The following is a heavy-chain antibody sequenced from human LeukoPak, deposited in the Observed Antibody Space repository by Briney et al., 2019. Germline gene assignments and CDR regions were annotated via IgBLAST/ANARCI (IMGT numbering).Heavy chain of an antibody. CDR3: AKDSTPDYGGNSQDY. CDR1: GFTFSSYG. V-gene: IGHV3-30*02. Sequence: GGSLRLSCAASGFTFSSYGMHWVRQAPGKGLEWVAFIRYDGSNKYYADSVKGRFTISRDNSKNTLYLQMNSLRAEDTAVYYCAKDSTPDYGGNSQDYWGQGTLVTVSS. D-gene: IGHD4-23*01. J-gene: IGHJ4*02. CDR2: IRYDGSNK.